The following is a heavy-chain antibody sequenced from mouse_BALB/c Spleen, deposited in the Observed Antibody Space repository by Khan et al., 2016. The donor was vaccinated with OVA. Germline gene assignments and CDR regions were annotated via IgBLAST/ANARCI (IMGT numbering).Heavy chain of an antibody. CDR1: GFSLTDYA. V-gene: IGHV2-6-5*01. CDR2: IWVSGSK. J-gene: IGHJ4*01. CDR3: ARDPPYYSMDY. Sequence: QVQLKQSGPGLVAPSQSLSITCTVSGFSLTDYAVSWIRQPPGKGPEWLGVIWVSGSKYYNSVLKPRLSISKDNFKSQVFLMMNSLQADDTAMYYCARDPPYYSMDYWGQGTSVTVSS.